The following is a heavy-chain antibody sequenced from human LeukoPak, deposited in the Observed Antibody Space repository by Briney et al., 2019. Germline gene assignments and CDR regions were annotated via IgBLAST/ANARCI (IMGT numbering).Heavy chain of an antibody. J-gene: IGHJ4*02. CDR2: ISSSGSST. Sequence: GGSLTLSCAASGFTFSSYEMNCARQAPGKALEWGSYISSSGSSTYYADFVKRRFTILRHNDKNALYVHMNRLSAGYGGVFFCARAEDSRGYYYGVCDYWGQGTLVTVSS. CDR3: ARAEDSRGYYYGVCDY. D-gene: IGHD3-22*01. V-gene: IGHV3-48*03. CDR1: GFTFSSYE.